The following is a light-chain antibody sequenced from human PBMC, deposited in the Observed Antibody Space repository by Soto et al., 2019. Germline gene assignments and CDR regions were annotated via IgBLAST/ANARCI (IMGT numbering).Light chain of an antibody. Sequence: EIVLTQSPATLSLTPGERATLSCRASQRVSSYLAWYQQKPGQAPRLLIYDASNRATGIPARFSGSGSGTDFTLTISSLEPEDFAVYYCQQRSNWPRGFTFGPGTKSGYQT. CDR3: QQRSNWPRGFT. V-gene: IGKV3-11*01. CDR1: QRVSSY. CDR2: DAS. J-gene: IGKJ3*01.